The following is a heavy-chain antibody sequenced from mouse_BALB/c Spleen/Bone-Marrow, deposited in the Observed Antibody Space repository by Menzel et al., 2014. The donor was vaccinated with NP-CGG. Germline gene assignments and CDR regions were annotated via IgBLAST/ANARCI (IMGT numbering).Heavy chain of an antibody. CDR3: APYYYGSSSFAY. Sequence: EVQLQQSGAELVKPGASVKLPCTASGFNIKDTYMHWVKQRPEQGLEWIGRIDPANGNTKYDPKFQGKATITADTSPNTAYLQLSSLTSEDTAVYYCAPYYYGSSSFAYWGQGTLVTVSA. V-gene: IGHV14-3*02. D-gene: IGHD1-1*01. CDR2: IDPANGNT. CDR1: GFNIKDTY. J-gene: IGHJ3*01.